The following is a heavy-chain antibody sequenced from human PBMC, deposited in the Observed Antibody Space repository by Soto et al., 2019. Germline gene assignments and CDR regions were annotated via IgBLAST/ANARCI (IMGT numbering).Heavy chain of an antibody. CDR2: ISAYNGNT. D-gene: IGHD2-2*01. Sequence: ASVKVSCKASGYTFTSYGISWARQAPGQGLEWMGWISAYNGNTNYAQRLQGRVTMTTDTSTSTAYMEVRSLRSDDTAVYYCARDSLGYCRSASCFDWFDPWGQGTLVTVSS. CDR3: ARDSLGYCRSASCFDWFDP. V-gene: IGHV1-18*01. J-gene: IGHJ5*02. CDR1: GYTFTSYG.